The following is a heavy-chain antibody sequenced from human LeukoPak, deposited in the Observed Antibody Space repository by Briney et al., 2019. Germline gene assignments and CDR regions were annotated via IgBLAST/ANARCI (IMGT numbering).Heavy chain of an antibody. CDR2: IYTSGST. CDR3: ARADIVVVPAAIVGVGAFDI. D-gene: IGHD2-2*02. CDR1: GGSISSGSYY. J-gene: IGHJ3*02. V-gene: IGHV4-61*02. Sequence: SQTLSLTCTVSGGSISSGSYYWSWLRQPAGKGLEWIARIYTSGSTNYNPSLKSRVTMSVDTSKNQFSLKLSSVTAADTAVYYCARADIVVVPAAIVGVGAFDIWGQGTMGTVSS.